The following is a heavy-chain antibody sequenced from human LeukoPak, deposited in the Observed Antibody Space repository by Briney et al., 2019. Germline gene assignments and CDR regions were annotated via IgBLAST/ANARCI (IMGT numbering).Heavy chain of an antibody. CDR1: GGSISSSRYY. D-gene: IGHD6-19*01. Sequence: SETLSLTCTVSGGSISSSRYYWGWIRQPPGKGLEWIGSLYYSGNTYYNPSLKSRVTISVDTSKNQFSLKLSSVTAADTAVYYCARGIAVMADYWGQGTLVTVSS. CDR2: LYYSGNT. J-gene: IGHJ4*02. V-gene: IGHV4-39*07. CDR3: ARGIAVMADY.